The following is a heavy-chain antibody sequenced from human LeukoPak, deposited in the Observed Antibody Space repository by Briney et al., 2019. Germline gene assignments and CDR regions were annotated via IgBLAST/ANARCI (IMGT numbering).Heavy chain of an antibody. J-gene: IGHJ6*04. V-gene: IGHV3-48*03. CDR2: ISSSGSTI. CDR1: GFTFSRYE. Sequence: PGGSLRLSCAASGFTFSRYEMNWVHQAPGKGLEWGSYISSSGSTIYYADSVRGRFTISRSNAKNSLYLQMNSLRAEDTAVYYCAELGITMIGGVWGKGTTVTISS. CDR3: AELGITMIGGV. D-gene: IGHD3-10*02.